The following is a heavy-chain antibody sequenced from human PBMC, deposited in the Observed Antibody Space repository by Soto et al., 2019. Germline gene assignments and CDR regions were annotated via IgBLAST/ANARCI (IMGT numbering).Heavy chain of an antibody. CDR1: GYSFTNYW. CDR2: IDPVDSYT. Sequence: PGESLKISCKGSGYSFTNYWISWVRRMPGKGLGWMGNIDPVDSYTNYGPSFQGHVTFSVDTSISTAYLQWSSLKASDTAMYYCARIESIARNWFDPWGQGTLVTVSS. CDR3: ARIESIARNWFDP. J-gene: IGHJ5*02. D-gene: IGHD6-13*01. V-gene: IGHV5-10-1*01.